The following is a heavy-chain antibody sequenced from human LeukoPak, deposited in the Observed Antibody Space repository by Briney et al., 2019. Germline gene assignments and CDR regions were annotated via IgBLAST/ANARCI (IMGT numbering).Heavy chain of an antibody. D-gene: IGHD6-6*01. CDR3: ARAFRIAARPADY. CDR1: GYTFTGYY. J-gene: IGHJ4*02. CDR2: INPNSGGT. V-gene: IGHV1-2*06. Sequence: ASVKVSCKASGYTFTGYYMHWVRQAPGQGLEWMGRINPNSGGTNYAQKFQGRVTMTRDTSISTAYMELSRLRSDDTAVYHCARAFRIAARPADYWGQGTLVTVSS.